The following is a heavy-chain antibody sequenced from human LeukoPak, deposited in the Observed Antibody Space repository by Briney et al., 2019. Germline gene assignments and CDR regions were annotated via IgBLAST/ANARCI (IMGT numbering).Heavy chain of an antibody. D-gene: IGHD1-26*01. CDR2: ISGSGGST. Sequence: GGSLRLSCAASGFTYSSYEMNWVRQAPGKGLEWVSAISGSGGSTYYADSVKGRFTISRDNSKNTLYLQMNSLRAEDTAVYYCAKSESGGSYSRRYYFDYWGQGTLVTVSS. CDR3: AKSESGGSYSRRYYFDY. J-gene: IGHJ4*02. CDR1: GFTYSSYE. V-gene: IGHV3-23*01.